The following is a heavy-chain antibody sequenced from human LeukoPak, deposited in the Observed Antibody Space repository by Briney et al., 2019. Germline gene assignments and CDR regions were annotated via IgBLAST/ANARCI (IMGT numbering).Heavy chain of an antibody. D-gene: IGHD3-10*01. Sequence: PGGSLRLSCAASGFTFDDYAMHWVRQAPGKGLEWVSLISGDGGSTYYADSVKGRFTISRDNSKNSLYLQMNSLRTEDTALYYCAKVPDLPSHLDGSVSYTDYWGQGTLVTVSS. CDR3: AKVPDLPSHLDGSVSYTDY. V-gene: IGHV3-43*02. CDR1: GFTFDDYA. CDR2: ISGDGGST. J-gene: IGHJ4*02.